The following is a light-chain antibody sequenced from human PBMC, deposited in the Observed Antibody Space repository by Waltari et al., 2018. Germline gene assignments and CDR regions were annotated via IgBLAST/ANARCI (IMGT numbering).Light chain of an antibody. V-gene: IGLV1-51*01. J-gene: IGLJ1*01. CDR3: GAWHCRLSTYV. Sequence: QSVLTQPPSMSAAPGQKVTLSCSGSSSHIGNNYVSWYQPPPGTAPKLLIYDNNTRPSGIPDRFSGSKSGTSATLAITGLQTGDEADYYCGAWHCRLSTYVFRTGTKVTVL. CDR1: SSHIGNNY. CDR2: DNN.